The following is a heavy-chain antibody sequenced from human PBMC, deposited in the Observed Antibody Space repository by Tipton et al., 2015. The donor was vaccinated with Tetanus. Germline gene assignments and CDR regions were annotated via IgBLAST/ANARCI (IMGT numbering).Heavy chain of an antibody. Sequence: TLSLTCAVYGGSFSGYYWSWIRQPPGKGLEWIGEINHSGSTNYNPSLKSRVTISVDTSKNQFSLKLSSVTAADTAVYYCARGRSHCLMTSCYFGRYYGMDVWGQGTTVTVSS. D-gene: IGHD2-2*01. CDR1: GGSFSGYY. CDR3: ARGRSHCLMTSCYFGRYYGMDV. V-gene: IGHV4-34*01. CDR2: INHSGST. J-gene: IGHJ6*02.